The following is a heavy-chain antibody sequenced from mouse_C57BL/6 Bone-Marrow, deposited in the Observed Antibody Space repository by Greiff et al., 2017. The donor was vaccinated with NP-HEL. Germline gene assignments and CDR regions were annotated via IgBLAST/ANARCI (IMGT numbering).Heavy chain of an antibody. CDR3: ARWGLRG. V-gene: IGHV1-26*01. J-gene: IGHJ2*01. CDR2: INPNNGGT. D-gene: IGHD2-4*01. Sequence: EVQLQQSGPELVKPGASVKISCKASGYTFTDYYMNWVKQSHGKSLEWIGDINPNNGGTSYNQKFKGKATLTVDKSSSTAYMELRSLTSEDSAVYYCARWGLRGWGQGTTLTVSS. CDR1: GYTFTDYY.